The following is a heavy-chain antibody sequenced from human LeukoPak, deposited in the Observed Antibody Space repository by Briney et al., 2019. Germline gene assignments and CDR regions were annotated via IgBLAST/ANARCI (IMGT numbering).Heavy chain of an antibody. CDR1: GFTFDDYA. D-gene: IGHD2-2*01. V-gene: IGHV3-9*01. CDR2: ISWNSGSI. Sequence: GGSLRLSCAASGFTFDDYAMHWVRQAPGKGLEWVSGISWNSGSIGYADSLKGRFTISRDNSKNTLYLQMNSLRAEDTAVYYCAKDPVGSSSALPRLPVGYWGQGTLVTVSS. CDR3: AKDPVGSSSALPRLPVGY. J-gene: IGHJ4*02.